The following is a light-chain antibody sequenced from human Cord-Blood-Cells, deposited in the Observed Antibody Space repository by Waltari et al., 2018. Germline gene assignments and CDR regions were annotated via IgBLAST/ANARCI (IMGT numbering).Light chain of an antibody. V-gene: IGKV3-20*01. CDR3: QQYGSSPPFT. CDR1: QSVSSSY. J-gene: IGKJ3*01. Sequence: IVLTQSPGTLSLSPGERATLSCRASQSVSSSYLAWYQQKPGQAPRLLIYGGSSRATGIPDRFSGSGSGTDFTLTISRLEPEDFAVYYCQQYGSSPPFTFGPGTKVDIK. CDR2: GGS.